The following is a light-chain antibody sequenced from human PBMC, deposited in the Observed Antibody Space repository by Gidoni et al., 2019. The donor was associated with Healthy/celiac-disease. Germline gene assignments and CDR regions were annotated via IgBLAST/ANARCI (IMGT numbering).Light chain of an antibody. CDR1: QSVSISY. V-gene: IGKV3-20*01. Sequence: EIVLTQSPGTLSLSPGERATLSCRASQSVSISYLAWYQQKPGQAPRLLIYGASSRATGIPARFSVSGSGTDFTLTISRLEPADFAVYYCQQYGSSPTFGGGTKVEIK. CDR3: QQYGSSPT. J-gene: IGKJ4*01. CDR2: GAS.